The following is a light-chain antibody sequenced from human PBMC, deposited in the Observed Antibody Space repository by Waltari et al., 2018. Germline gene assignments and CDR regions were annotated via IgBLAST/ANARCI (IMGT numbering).Light chain of an antibody. CDR2: DDI. Sequence: FILTQPLSVSESPGKTVTISCTRIGGFITRDYVQRYQQRPGSVPRLVIYDDIQRASGVPDRFSGSIDSSSNSASLTISGLQTEDEADYYCHSFDLNNVVFGGGTKLTVL. CDR3: HSFDLNNVV. CDR1: GGFITRDY. J-gene: IGLJ2*01. V-gene: IGLV6-57*04.